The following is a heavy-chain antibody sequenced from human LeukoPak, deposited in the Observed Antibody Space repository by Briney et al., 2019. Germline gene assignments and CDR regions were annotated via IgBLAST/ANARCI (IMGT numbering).Heavy chain of an antibody. J-gene: IGHJ1*01. CDR2: INSDGSWT. CDR3: ARRGDGYGGMTARYFQH. D-gene: IGHD4-23*01. Sequence: PGGSLRLSCAASGNYWMHWVRQAPGKGLVWVSHINSDGSWTSYADSVKGRFTVSRVNTKNSLYLQMNSLRAEDTAVYYCARRGDGYGGMTARYFQHWGQGTLVTVSS. CDR1: GNYW. V-gene: IGHV3-74*01.